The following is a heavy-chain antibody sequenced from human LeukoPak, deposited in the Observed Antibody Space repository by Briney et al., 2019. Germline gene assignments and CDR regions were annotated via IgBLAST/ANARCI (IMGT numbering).Heavy chain of an antibody. CDR2: INPSGGST. D-gene: IGHD2-2*01. CDR3: AREGGYCSSPSCRGYYFDY. V-gene: IGHV1-46*01. J-gene: IGHJ4*02. CDR1: GYTFTGYY. Sequence: ASVKVSCKASGYTFTGYYMHWVRQAHGQGLEWMGIINPSGGSTIYAQKFQGRVTMTWDTSTSTVSMELSSLRSEDTAMYYCAREGGYCSSPSCRGYYFDYWGQGTLVTVSS.